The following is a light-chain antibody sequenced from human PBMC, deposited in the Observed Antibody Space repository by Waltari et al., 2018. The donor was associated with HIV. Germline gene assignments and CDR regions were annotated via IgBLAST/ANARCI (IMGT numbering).Light chain of an antibody. CDR2: SSN. Sequence: QTVVTQEPSLSVAPGGTLTLTCSSATGPVSSGHYANWFQQKPGQPPRPLFYSSNKRHSLTPERFSASLVGDRAALTLSSVWPEDQADYFCMLFFRSSYLFGGGTKVTVL. J-gene: IGLJ2*01. V-gene: IGLV7-43*01. CDR1: TGPVSSGHY. CDR3: MLFFRSSYL.